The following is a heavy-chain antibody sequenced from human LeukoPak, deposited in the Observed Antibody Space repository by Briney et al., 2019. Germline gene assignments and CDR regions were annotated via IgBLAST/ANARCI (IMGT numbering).Heavy chain of an antibody. CDR3: ARVEDIVVVPVAMPHENWFDP. CDR2: ISAYNGNT. V-gene: IGHV1-18*04. D-gene: IGHD2-2*01. J-gene: IGHJ5*02. CDR1: GYTFTSYG. Sequence: ASVKVSCKASGYTFTSYGISWVRQAPGQGLEWMGWISAYNGNTNYAQKLQGRVTMTTDTSTCTAYMELRSLRFDDTAVYYCARVEDIVVVPVAMPHENWFDPWGQGTLVTVSS.